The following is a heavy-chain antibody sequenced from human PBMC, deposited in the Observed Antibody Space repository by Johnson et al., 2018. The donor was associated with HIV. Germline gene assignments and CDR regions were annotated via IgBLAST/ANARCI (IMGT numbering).Heavy chain of an antibody. Sequence: VQLVESGGGLVQPGGSLRLSCAASGFTFSSYWMSWVRPAPGKGLEWVANIKQDGSNKYYADSVKGRFTISRDNSKNTLYLQMNSLRAEDTAVYYGAKGIAARTDAFDIWGQGTMVTVSS. J-gene: IGHJ3*02. CDR3: AKGIAARTDAFDI. CDR1: GFTFSSYW. D-gene: IGHD6-6*01. V-gene: IGHV3-7*01. CDR2: IKQDGSNK.